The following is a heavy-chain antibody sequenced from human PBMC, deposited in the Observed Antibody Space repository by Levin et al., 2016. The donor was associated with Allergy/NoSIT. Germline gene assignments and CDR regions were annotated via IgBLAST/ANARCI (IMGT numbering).Heavy chain of an antibody. V-gene: IGHV2-5*02. CDR3: AYRSLRLRESGAFDP. D-gene: IGHD4-17*01. J-gene: IGHJ5*02. CDR2: IYWDDDK. Sequence: WIRQPPGKALECLALIYWDDDKRYSPSLKSRLTITKDTSKNQVVLTMTNMDPVDTATYYCAYRSLRLRESGAFDPWGQGTLVTVSS.